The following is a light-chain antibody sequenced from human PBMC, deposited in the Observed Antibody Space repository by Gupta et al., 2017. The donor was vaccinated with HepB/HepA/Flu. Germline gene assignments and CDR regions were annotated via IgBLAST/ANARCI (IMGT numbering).Light chain of an antibody. V-gene: IGLV1-47*01. CDR2: RNK. CDR3: ATWDDSLSGYV. Sequence: QSVLTHPPSASGTHGQRVTISCYGSSSNIGSNYVYWYQQFPGTAPKLLIYRNKQRPSGVPDRFSGSKSGTAASLAISGLRSDEEADYYCATWDDSLSGYVFGNGTNVTVL. CDR1: SSNIGSNY. J-gene: IGLJ1*01.